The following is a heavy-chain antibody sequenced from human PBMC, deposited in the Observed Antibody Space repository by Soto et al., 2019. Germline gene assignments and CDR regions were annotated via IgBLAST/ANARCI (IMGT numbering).Heavy chain of an antibody. CDR2: ISGSGGRT. V-gene: IGHV3-23*01. J-gene: IGHJ4*02. CDR1: GFTFSSYA. CDR3: AALIVVVMYPDY. D-gene: IGHD3-22*01. Sequence: EVQLLESGGGLVQPGGSLRLSCAASGFTFSSYAMSWVRQAPGKGLEWVSAISGSGGRTYYADSVKGRFTISRDNSKSTRYLQMNSLRAENTAVYYCAALIVVVMYPDYWGQGTLVTVSS.